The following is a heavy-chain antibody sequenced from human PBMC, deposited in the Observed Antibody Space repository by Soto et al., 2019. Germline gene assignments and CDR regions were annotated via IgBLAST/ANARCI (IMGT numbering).Heavy chain of an antibody. CDR3: TADRGGGGY. CDR1: GFTVSNNY. CDR2: IYSGGYT. V-gene: IGHV3-53*01. J-gene: IGHJ4*02. Sequence: EVQLVESGGGLIQPGGSLRLSCAVSGFTVSNNYMSWVRQAPGKGLEGVSVIYSGGYTAYGDSVKGRFTISRDNSKNTLYLKMKSRRAGDAAVYYWTADRGGGGYWGQGTLVTVSS. D-gene: IGHD3-10*01.